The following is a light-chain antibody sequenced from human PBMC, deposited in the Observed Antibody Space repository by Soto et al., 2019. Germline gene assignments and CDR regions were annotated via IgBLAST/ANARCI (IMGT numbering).Light chain of an antibody. Sequence: DIQMTQSPSSLSASVGDRVTFTCQASQDISNSLNWYQQKPGKAPKLLIYDASNLEVGVPIRFRGSGSGTEFTFTIRSLQPEDFATYYYQQYASRPPTFGLGTRLEMK. V-gene: IGKV1-33*01. J-gene: IGKJ2*01. CDR3: QQYASRPPT. CDR2: DAS. CDR1: QDISNS.